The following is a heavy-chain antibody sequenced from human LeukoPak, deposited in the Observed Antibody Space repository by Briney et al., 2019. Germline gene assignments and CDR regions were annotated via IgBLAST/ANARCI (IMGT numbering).Heavy chain of an antibody. D-gene: IGHD2-15*01. CDR3: VRVKGSYFDY. CDR1: GFPLSSYS. CDR2: ISSSGSAI. J-gene: IGHJ4*02. Sequence: GGSLRLSCAASGFPLSSYSINWVRQAPGKGLEWVSYISSSGSAIYYVDSVKGRFTVSRDNAKNSLLLQMNSPRAEDTAVYYCVRVKGSYFDYWGQGALVTVSS. V-gene: IGHV3-48*01.